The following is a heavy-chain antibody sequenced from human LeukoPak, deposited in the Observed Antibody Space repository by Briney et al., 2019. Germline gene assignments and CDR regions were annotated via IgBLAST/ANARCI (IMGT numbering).Heavy chain of an antibody. CDR2: IYNSGNT. D-gene: IGHD3-3*01. V-gene: IGHV4-4*07. CDR1: GVSISSYF. CDR3: ARDKTRATDHDFWNDYYNKNYHGVDV. Sequence: PSETLSLTCTVSGVSISSYFWTWIRQPAGKGLEWIGRIYNSGNTNYNPSLKSRVTMSLDTSKNQFSLKLSSVTAADTAVYYCARDKTRATDHDFWNDYYNKNYHGVDVWSQGTSVTVS. J-gene: IGHJ6*02.